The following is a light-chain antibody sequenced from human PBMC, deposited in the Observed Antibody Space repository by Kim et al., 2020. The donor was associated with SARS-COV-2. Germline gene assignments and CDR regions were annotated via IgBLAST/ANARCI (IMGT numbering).Light chain of an antibody. CDR1: TGAVTRGHW. CDR2: NTG. J-gene: IGLJ2*01. CDR3: LITFSGTRL. V-gene: IGLV7-46*01. Sequence: GGTVTLTCGSSTGAVTRGHWPYWIQQKPGQAPRTRIYNTGNKHSWTPARFSGSLLGGKAALTLSGAQPEDEAEYFCLITFSGTRLFGGGTQLTVL.